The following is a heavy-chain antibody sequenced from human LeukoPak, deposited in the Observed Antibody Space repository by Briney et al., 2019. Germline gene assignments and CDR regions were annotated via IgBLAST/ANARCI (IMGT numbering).Heavy chain of an antibody. CDR3: ARSGGGGDGYNYGWALSWFDP. CDR1: GFTFSSYA. Sequence: PGGSLRLSCAASGFTFSSYALHWVRQVPGKGLEWVTVISYDGINKYYADSVKGRFTISRDNSKNTLDLQMNSLRAEDTAVYYCARSGGGGDGYNYGWALSWFDPWGQGTLVTVSS. J-gene: IGHJ5*02. D-gene: IGHD5-24*01. CDR2: ISYDGINK. V-gene: IGHV3-30-3*01.